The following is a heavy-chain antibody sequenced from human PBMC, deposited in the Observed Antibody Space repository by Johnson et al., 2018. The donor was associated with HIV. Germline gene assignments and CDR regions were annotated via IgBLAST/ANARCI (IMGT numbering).Heavy chain of an antibody. CDR1: GFTFSSYA. Sequence: EVQLVESGGGVVQPGRSLRLSCAASGFTFSSYAMHWVRQAPGKGLEWVANIKQDGTEKYYVDSVKGRFTISRDNVKNSLYLQMNSLRAEDTAVYFCARDPSLDAFDIWGQGTMVTVAS. V-gene: IGHV3-7*03. CDR3: ARDPSLDAFDI. J-gene: IGHJ3*02. CDR2: IKQDGTEK.